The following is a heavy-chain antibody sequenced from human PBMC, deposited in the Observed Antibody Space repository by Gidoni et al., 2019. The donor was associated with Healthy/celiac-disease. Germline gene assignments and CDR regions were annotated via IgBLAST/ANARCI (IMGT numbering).Heavy chain of an antibody. CDR1: GFPFSSYG. J-gene: IGHJ4*02. CDR2: IWYDGSNK. Sequence: QVQLVESGGGVVQPGRSLRLSCAASGFPFSSYGMHWVRQAPGKGLEWVAVIWYDGSNKYYADSVKGRFTISRDNSKNTLYLQMNSLRAEDTAVYYCARDNADQDGYNLDYWGQGTLVTVSS. CDR3: ARDNADQDGYNLDY. D-gene: IGHD5-12*01. V-gene: IGHV3-33*01.